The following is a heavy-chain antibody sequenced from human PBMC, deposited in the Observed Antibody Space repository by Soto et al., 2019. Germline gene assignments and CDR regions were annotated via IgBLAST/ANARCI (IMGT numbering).Heavy chain of an antibody. CDR1: GFTFSSYG. J-gene: IGHJ4*02. Sequence: QVQLVESGGGVVQPGRSLRLSCAASGFTFSSYGMHWVRQAPGKGLEWVAVISYDGSNKYYADSVKGRFTISRDTSKNTRYLQMNSLRAEDKAVYYCAKDVERDGCSYLDYWGQGTLVTVSS. D-gene: IGHD1-1*01. CDR2: ISYDGSNK. V-gene: IGHV3-30*18. CDR3: AKDVERDGCSYLDY.